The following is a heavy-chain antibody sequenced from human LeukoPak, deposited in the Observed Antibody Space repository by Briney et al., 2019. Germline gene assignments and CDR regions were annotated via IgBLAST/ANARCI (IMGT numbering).Heavy chain of an antibody. V-gene: IGHV1-18*01. CDR2: ISAYNGNT. CDR3: ARAVGDGYNARHNDC. Sequence: GASVKVSCKASGYTFTSYGISWVRQAPGQGLEWMGWISAYNGNTNYAQKLQGRVTMTTDTSTSTAYMELRSLRSDDTAVYYCARAVGDGYNARHNDCWGQGTLVTVSS. CDR1: GYTFTSYG. D-gene: IGHD5-24*01. J-gene: IGHJ4*02.